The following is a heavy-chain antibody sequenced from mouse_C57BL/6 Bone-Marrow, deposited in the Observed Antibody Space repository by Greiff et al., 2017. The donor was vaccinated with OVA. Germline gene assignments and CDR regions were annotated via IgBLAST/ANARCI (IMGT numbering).Heavy chain of an antibody. CDR3: ARSITTVVATRAMDY. CDR1: GYSITSDY. D-gene: IGHD1-1*01. J-gene: IGHJ4*01. Sequence: EVKLVESGPGLAKPSQTLSLTCSVTGYSITSDYWNWIRKFPGNKLEYMGYISYSGSTYYNPSLKSRISITRDTSKNQYYLQLNSVTTEDTATYYCARSITTVVATRAMDYWGQGTSVTVSS. V-gene: IGHV3-8*01. CDR2: ISYSGST.